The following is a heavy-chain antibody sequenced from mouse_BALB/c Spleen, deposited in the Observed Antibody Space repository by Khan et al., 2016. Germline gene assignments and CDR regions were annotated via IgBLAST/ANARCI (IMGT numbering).Heavy chain of an antibody. D-gene: IGHD2-1*01. CDR2: INPSSGYT. CDR3: ARSYGNYVDFDY. CDR1: GYTFTTYT. J-gene: IGHJ2*01. V-gene: IGHV1-4*01. Sequence: QVQLQQSGAELARPGASVKMSCKASGYTFTTYTMHWVKPSPGPGLEWIGYINPSSGYTNYNQKFKDKATLTADKSSSTAYMQLSSLTSEDSAVYYCARSYGNYVDFDYWGQGTTLTVSS.